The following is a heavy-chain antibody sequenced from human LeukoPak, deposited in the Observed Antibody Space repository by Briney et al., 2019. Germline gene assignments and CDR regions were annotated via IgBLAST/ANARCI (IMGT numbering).Heavy chain of an antibody. V-gene: IGHV4-34*01. Sequence: SETLSLTCAVYGGSFSGYYWSWIRQPPGKGLEWIGEINHSVSTNYNPSLKSRVTISVDTSKNQFSLKLSSVTAADTAVYYCAEGGYYYYGMDVWGQGTTVTVSS. CDR1: GGSFSGYY. J-gene: IGHJ6*02. CDR3: AEGGYYYYGMDV. CDR2: INHSVST.